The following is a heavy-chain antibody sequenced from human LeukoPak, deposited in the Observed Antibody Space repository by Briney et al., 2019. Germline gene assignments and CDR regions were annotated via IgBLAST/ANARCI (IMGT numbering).Heavy chain of an antibody. CDR1: GGSISGYY. CDR2: IYSSGSA. Sequence: SETLSLTCTVSGGSISGYYWSWIRQPPGQGMEWIGNIYSSGSANYSPSLKSRVTISVDTSKNQVYLKLSSMTAADTTVYYCARPLSVTGAFDIWGQGTMVTVSS. J-gene: IGHJ3*02. D-gene: IGHD4-17*01. V-gene: IGHV4-59*08. CDR3: ARPLSVTGAFDI.